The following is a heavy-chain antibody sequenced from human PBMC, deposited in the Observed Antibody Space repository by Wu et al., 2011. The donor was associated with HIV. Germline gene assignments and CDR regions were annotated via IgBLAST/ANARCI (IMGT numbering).Heavy chain of an antibody. Sequence: QVQLMQSGAEVKRPGASVKISCTASGFTLTDHYMHWVRQVRGQGLEWMGIINPTDGNTKYEQRFEGRVTMTRDTPTNTVYMELSSLRFEDTAVYFCARAPGTLPCGTCQIPHWYFELLGRGTLVTVAA. CDR1: GFTLTDHY. CDR2: INPTDGNT. V-gene: IGHV1-46*01. J-gene: IGHJ2*01. D-gene: IGHD3-10*01. CDR3: ARAPGTLPCGTCQIPHWYFEL.